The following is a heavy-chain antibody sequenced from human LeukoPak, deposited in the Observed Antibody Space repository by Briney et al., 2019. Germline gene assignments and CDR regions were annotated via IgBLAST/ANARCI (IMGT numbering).Heavy chain of an antibody. D-gene: IGHD3-22*01. CDR2: INHSGST. CDR3: ARALGDSSGYYFDY. J-gene: IGHJ4*02. Sequence: TPSETLSLTCAVYGGSFSGYYWSWIRQPPGKGLEWIGEINHSGSTNYNPSLKSRVTISVDRSKNQFSLKLSPVTAADTAVYYCARALGDSSGYYFDYWGQGTLVTVSS. V-gene: IGHV4-34*01. CDR1: GGSFSGYY.